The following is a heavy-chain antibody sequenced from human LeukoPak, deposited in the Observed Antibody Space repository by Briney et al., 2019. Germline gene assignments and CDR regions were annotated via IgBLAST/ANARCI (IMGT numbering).Heavy chain of an antibody. Sequence: PGGSLRLSCAASGFTFSSYSMNWVRQAPGKGLEWVSAISGSGGSTYYADSVKGRFTISRDNSKNTLYLQMNSLRAEDTAVYYCAKGDGSGSYYNRGPFDYWGQGTLVTVSS. J-gene: IGHJ4*02. V-gene: IGHV3-23*01. D-gene: IGHD3-10*01. CDR1: GFTFSSYS. CDR2: ISGSGGST. CDR3: AKGDGSGSYYNRGPFDY.